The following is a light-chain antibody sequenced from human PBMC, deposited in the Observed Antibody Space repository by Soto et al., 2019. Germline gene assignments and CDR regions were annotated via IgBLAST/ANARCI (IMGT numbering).Light chain of an antibody. J-gene: IGKJ3*01. V-gene: IGKV3-20*01. Sequence: ENVLTQSPGTLSLSPGERATLSCRASQTVSTKYVAWYQQKPGQAPRLLIYGTSSRATGIPDRFSGSGSGTDFMLTSSRLEPEDFAVYYCQQYGTSTGVTFGPGTKLDIK. CDR3: QQYGTSTGVT. CDR1: QTVSTKY. CDR2: GTS.